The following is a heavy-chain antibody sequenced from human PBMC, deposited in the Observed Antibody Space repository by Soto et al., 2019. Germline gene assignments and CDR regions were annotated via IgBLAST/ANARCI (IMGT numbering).Heavy chain of an antibody. J-gene: IGHJ5*02. CDR2: LSDIGTT. Sequence: QVQVQESGPGLVKPSGTLSLTCAVSGVSISKNNWWAWVRQSPGKGLEWIGELSDIGTTNYNPSHKSRLTISVDKTKNQFYLQVTSVTAAHTAVYYCAIALYRGWFDPWGPGTLVTVS. D-gene: IGHD1-26*01. CDR3: AIALYRGWFDP. V-gene: IGHV4-4*02. CDR1: GVSISKNNW.